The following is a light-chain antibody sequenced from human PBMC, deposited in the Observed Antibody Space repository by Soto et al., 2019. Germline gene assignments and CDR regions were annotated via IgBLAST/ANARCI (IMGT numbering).Light chain of an antibody. CDR2: DAS. Sequence: DIQMTQSPSTLSASVGDRVTITCRASQRISSWLAWYQQKPGKAPKLLIYDASSLESGVPSRFSGSGSGTELTLTISSLQPDDFATYYCQQYDSYWTFGQGTKVDIK. V-gene: IGKV1-5*01. CDR1: QRISSW. J-gene: IGKJ1*01. CDR3: QQYDSYWT.